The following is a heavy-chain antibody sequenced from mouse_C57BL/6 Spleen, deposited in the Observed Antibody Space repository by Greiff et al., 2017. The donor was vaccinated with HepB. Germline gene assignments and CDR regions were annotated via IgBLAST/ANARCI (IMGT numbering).Heavy chain of an antibody. CDR2: INPGSGGT. J-gene: IGHJ4*01. D-gene: IGHD1-1*02. Sequence: VKLMESGAELVRPGTSVKVSCKASGYAFTNYLIEWVKQRPGQGLEWIGVINPGSGGTNYNEKFKGKATLTADKSSSTAYMQLSSLTSEDSAVYFCARVGGLDYYAMDYWGQGTSVTVSS. CDR1: GYAFTNYL. CDR3: ARVGGLDYYAMDY. V-gene: IGHV1-54*01.